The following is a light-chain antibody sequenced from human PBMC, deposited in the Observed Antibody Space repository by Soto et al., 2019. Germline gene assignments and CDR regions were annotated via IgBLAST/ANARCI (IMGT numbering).Light chain of an antibody. V-gene: IGKV1-12*01. CDR1: QDIGNW. Sequence: DIQITQSPPSMVSYLLHIVTISCRASQDIGNWVLWYQQKPGKAPKLLIFGASSLQSGVPSRFSGNRPGTDFTLTITSLQPEDFAVYYCQLYGISPHFGQGTRLE. J-gene: IGKJ5*01. CDR2: GAS. CDR3: QLYGISPH.